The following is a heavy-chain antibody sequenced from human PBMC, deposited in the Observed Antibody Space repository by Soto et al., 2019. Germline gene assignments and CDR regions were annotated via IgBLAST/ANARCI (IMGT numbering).Heavy chain of an antibody. CDR3: AGVGSIVGARRRLMAG. J-gene: IGHJ6*03. Sequence: QVQLQESGPTLVKPSETLSLTCTVSGGSIRSYCWTWIRQPPGEGLEWIWCICNSGTTNYNPSLKRRVAISIDTQMGPYSSLTGSLTAAVAALSSCAGVGSIVGARRRLMAGWGKGTTVTVSS. CDR2: ICNSGTT. V-gene: IGHV4-59*12. D-gene: IGHD1-26*01. CDR1: GGSIRSYC.